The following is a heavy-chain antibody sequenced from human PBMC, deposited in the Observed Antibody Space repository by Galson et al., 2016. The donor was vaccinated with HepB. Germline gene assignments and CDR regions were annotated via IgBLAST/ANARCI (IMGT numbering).Heavy chain of an antibody. CDR3: ASSVVVAGIIDY. J-gene: IGHJ4*02. V-gene: IGHV3-33*01. CDR1: GFSFSAYA. CDR2: IWSGGIKK. D-gene: IGHD2-2*01. Sequence: SLRLSCAGSGFSFSAYAVHWVRQTPGKGLEWVAVIWSGGIKKYYADSVEGRFTISRDNSENTFYLQIATLSVEDTAMYYCASSVVVAGIIDYWGQGTLVTVSS.